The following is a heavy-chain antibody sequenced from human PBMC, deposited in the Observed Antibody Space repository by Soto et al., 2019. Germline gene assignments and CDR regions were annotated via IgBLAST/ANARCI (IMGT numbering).Heavy chain of an antibody. CDR3: AKDKIRVVIAAAFDY. J-gene: IGHJ4*02. Sequence: QVQLVESGGGVVQPGRSLRLSCAASGFTFSSYGMHCVRQAPGKGLEWVEVISYDGSNKYYADSVKGRFTTSRDNSKNTLYLQMNSLRAEDTAVYYCAKDKIRVVIAAAFDYGGQGTLVPVSS. CDR2: ISYDGSNK. V-gene: IGHV3-30*18. D-gene: IGHD2-15*01. CDR1: GFTFSSYG.